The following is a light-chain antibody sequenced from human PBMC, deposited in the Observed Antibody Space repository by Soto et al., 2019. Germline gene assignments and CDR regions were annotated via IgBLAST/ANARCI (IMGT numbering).Light chain of an antibody. V-gene: IGKV1-39*01. CDR1: QSISNY. CDR3: QQANRFPLT. CDR2: AAS. J-gene: IGKJ4*02. Sequence: EIQMTPSPSYRSSCVAARFNITCRASQSISNYLKWYQQKPGRAPKILIYAASSLQSGVPSRFIGGGSGRAFTLAISNLQPEDFVSYFCQQANRFPLTFGGGTKVDIK.